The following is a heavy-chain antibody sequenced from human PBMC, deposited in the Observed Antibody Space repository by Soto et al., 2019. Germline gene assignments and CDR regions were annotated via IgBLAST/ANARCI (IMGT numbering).Heavy chain of an antibody. CDR3: AREPSGIDY. J-gene: IGHJ4*02. CDR1: GFTFSRYW. CDR2: IKQDGREK. Sequence: GGSLRLSCAASGFTFSRYWMSWVRQAPGKGLEWVANIKQDGREKYYVDSVKGRFTISRDNAKNSLFLQMNSLRAEDTAVYYCAREPSGIDYWGQGTLVTVS. V-gene: IGHV3-7*01. D-gene: IGHD1-26*01.